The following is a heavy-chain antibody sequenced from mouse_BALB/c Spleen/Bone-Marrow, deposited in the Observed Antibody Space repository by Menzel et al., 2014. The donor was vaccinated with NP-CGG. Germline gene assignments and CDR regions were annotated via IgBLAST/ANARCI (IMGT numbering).Heavy chain of an antibody. V-gene: IGHV5-9-2*01. Sequence: EVHLVESGGGLVKSGGSLKLSCAASGFSFNSYGMSWVRQTPEKRLEWVATISGGGSYTFYPDSVKGRFTISRDNAKNNLYLQLSSLRSEDTALYYCARHAYYDQTEVSFVYWGQGILVTVSA. CDR3: ARHAYYDQTEVSFVY. CDR1: GFSFNSYG. D-gene: IGHD2-4*01. J-gene: IGHJ3*01. CDR2: ISGGGSYT.